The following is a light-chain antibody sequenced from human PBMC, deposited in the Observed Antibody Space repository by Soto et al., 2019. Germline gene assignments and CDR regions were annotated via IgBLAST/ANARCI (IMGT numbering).Light chain of an antibody. CDR3: QQSYGIPQT. Sequence: DIQMTQSPSSLSASVGDRVTITCRASQSISTYLNWYQQKPGKAPKLLIYAASILQSGVPSRFSGSGSGTDFTLAISSLQPDDFTTYYCQQSYGIPQTFGPGTKVEIK. J-gene: IGKJ1*01. CDR1: QSISTY. V-gene: IGKV1-39*01. CDR2: AAS.